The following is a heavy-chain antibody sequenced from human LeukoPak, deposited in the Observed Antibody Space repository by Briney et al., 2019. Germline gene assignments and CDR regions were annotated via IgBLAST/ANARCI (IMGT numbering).Heavy chain of an antibody. D-gene: IGHD2-2*01. Sequence: ASVKVSCKASGGTFSSYAISWVRQAPGQGLEWMGRIIPIFGIANYAQKFQGRVTITADKSTSTAYMELSSLRSEDTAVYYCAREKGDIVVVPAARSWLDPWGQGTLVTVSS. V-gene: IGHV1-69*04. CDR3: AREKGDIVVVPAARSWLDP. CDR1: GGTFSSYA. CDR2: IIPIFGIA. J-gene: IGHJ5*02.